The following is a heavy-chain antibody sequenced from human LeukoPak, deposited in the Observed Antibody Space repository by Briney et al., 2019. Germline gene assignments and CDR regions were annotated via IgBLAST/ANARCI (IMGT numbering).Heavy chain of an antibody. D-gene: IGHD3-3*01. CDR1: GFTFSSHG. CDR2: IWYDGSYK. CDR3: AKDQDPRKSGQDEYCQY. V-gene: IGHV3-33*06. J-gene: IGHJ1*01. Sequence: GGSLRLSCAASGFTFSSHGMHWVRQAPGKGLEWVAIIWYDGSYKYHTDSVKGRFTISRDNSKNTLYLQMNSLRAEDTAVYYCAKDQDPRKSGQDEYCQYGGQGTLVTVSS.